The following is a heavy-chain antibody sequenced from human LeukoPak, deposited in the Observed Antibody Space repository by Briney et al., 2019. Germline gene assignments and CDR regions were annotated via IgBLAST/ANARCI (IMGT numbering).Heavy chain of an antibody. CDR2: ISGSGGNT. Sequence: SGGSLRLSCAASGFTFSNYAMNWVRQAPGKGLEWVSAISGSGGNTYYTDSVKGRFSISRDNAKNSLYLQMNSLRAEDTAVYYCARDDNWNDRDGYFDYWGQGTLVTVSS. V-gene: IGHV3-23*01. J-gene: IGHJ4*02. CDR3: ARDDNWNDRDGYFDY. D-gene: IGHD1-1*01. CDR1: GFTFSNYA.